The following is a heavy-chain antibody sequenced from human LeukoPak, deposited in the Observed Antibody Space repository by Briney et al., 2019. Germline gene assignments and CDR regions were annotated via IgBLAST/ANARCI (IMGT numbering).Heavy chain of an antibody. D-gene: IGHD6-19*01. J-gene: IGHJ4*02. CDR3: AREVVRYSRGWPDY. CDR1: GYTFTNYA. V-gene: IGHV1-18*01. CDR2: ISAYNGYT. Sequence: ASVKVSCKASGYTFTNYAISWVRQAPGQGLEWMGWISAYNGYTTYVQKFQGRVTLTTDTSTSTVYMDLGSLRSDDTAVYYCAREVVRYSRGWPDYWGPGTLVTVSS.